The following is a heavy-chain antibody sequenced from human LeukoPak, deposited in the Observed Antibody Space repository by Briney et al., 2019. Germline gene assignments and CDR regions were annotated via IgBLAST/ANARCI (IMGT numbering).Heavy chain of an antibody. CDR3: ARGGSIQLWLSHFDY. J-gene: IGHJ4*02. V-gene: IGHV1-46*01. D-gene: IGHD5-18*01. Sequence: ASVKVSCKASGYTFSSYYMHWVRQAPGQGLEWMGIINPSGGSTSYAQKFQGRVTMTRDTSTSTVYMELSSLRSEDTAVYYCARGGSIQLWLSHFDYWGQETLVTVSS. CDR2: INPSGGST. CDR1: GYTFSSYY.